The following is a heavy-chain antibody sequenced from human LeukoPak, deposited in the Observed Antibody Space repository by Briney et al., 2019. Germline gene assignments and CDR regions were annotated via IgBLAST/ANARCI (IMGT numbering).Heavy chain of an antibody. V-gene: IGHV1-46*01. CDR1: GYTFTSYY. D-gene: IGHD6-6*01. Sequence: ASVKVSCKASGYTFTSYYIHWVRQAPGQGLEWMGIIYPGGGSTSYAQKFQGRVTMTRDTSISTAYMELSRLRSDDTAVYYCAREEYSSSSGFDYWGQGTLVTVSS. CDR2: IYPGGGST. CDR3: AREEYSSSSGFDY. J-gene: IGHJ4*02.